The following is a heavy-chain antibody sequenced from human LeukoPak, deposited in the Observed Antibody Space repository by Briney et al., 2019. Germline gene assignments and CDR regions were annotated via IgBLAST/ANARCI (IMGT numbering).Heavy chain of an antibody. D-gene: IGHD6-19*01. J-gene: IGHJ1*01. CDR2: IYYSGST. CDR3: ASAFHSSEDFQH. CDR1: GGSISSYY. V-gene: IGHV4-59*01. Sequence: SETLSLTCTVSGGSISSYYWSWIRQPPGKGLEWIGYIYYSGSTNYNPSLKSRVTISVDTSKNQFSLKLSSVTAADTAVYYCASAFHSSEDFQHWGQGTLVTVSS.